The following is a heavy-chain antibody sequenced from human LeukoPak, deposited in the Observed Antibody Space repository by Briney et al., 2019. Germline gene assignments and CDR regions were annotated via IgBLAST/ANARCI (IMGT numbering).Heavy chain of an antibody. J-gene: IGHJ6*02. V-gene: IGHV3-73*01. CDR3: TYYRTGGLVGGSAYYYGMDV. CDR2: IRSKANNYAT. CDR1: GFIFSGSD. Sequence: GGSLRLSCAASGFIFSGSDMHWVRQASGKGLEWVGRIRSKANNYATAYAASVKGRFTISRDDSKNTAYLQMNSLKTEDMAVYYCTYYRTGGLVGGSAYYYGMDVWGQGTTVTVSS. D-gene: IGHD1-26*01.